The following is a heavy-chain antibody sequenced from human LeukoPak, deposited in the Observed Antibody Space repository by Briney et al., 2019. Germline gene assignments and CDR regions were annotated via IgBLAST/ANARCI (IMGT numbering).Heavy chain of an antibody. J-gene: IGHJ6*03. V-gene: IGHV1-2*06. D-gene: IGHD2-15*01. CDR1: GYTFTGYY. CDR2: INPNSGGT. Sequence: GASVKGSCKASGYTFTGYYMHWVRQAPGQGLEWMGRINPNSGGTNYAQKFQGRVTMTRDTSISTAYMEPSRLRSDDTAVYYCARDPDRLGYCSGGSCYYYMDVWGKGTTVTVSS. CDR3: ARDPDRLGYCSGGSCYYYMDV.